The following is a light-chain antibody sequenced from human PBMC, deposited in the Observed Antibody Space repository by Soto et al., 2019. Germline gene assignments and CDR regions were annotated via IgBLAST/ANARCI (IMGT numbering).Light chain of an antibody. CDR2: GAS. J-gene: IGKJ1*01. CDR3: QQYNTWPPWT. V-gene: IGKV3-15*01. CDR1: QSVSSN. Sequence: EIVMTQSPATLSVSPGERATLSCRASQSVSSNLAWYQQKPGQAPRLLIYGASTRATGIPARLSGSGSGTEFTLTISRLQSEDFAVYYCQQYNTWPPWTFGHGTKVEIE.